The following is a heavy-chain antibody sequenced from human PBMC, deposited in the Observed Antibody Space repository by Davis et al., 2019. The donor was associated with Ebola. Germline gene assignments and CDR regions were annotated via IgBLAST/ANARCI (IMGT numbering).Heavy chain of an antibody. V-gene: IGHV1-69*13. J-gene: IGHJ3*02. CDR3: ARDPGNTVTTAFDI. CDR2: IIPIFDTV. D-gene: IGHD4-17*01. Sequence: SVKVSCKASGGTFSTYAISWVRQVPGQGLEWMGGIIPIFDTVKYAQRFQGRVTITADESTGTAYMELSSLRSEDTAVYFCARDPGNTVTTAFDIWGQGTMVTVSS. CDR1: GGTFSTYA.